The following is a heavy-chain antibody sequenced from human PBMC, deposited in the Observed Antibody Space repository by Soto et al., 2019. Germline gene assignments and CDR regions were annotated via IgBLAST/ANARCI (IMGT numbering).Heavy chain of an antibody. CDR2: IYWDDDK. J-gene: IGHJ6*02. CDR3: VQSRCGGDCLQSYSSHSYYGLDV. V-gene: IGHV2-5*02. Sequence: QITLKESGPTLVKPTQTLTLTCTFSGFSLSTTGVGMGWIRQPPGKALEWLALIYWDDDKRYNPSLNSRLTITKDTSKNQVVIAMTNMDPVDTATFYCVQSRCGGDCLQSYSSHSYYGLDVWGQGTTVTVSS. D-gene: IGHD2-21*02. CDR1: GFSLSTTGVG.